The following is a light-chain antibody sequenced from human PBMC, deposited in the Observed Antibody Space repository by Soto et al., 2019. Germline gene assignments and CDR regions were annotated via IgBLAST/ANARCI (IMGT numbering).Light chain of an antibody. Sequence: DSHMTQSPSTLSASVGDRVTITCRASQSISSWLAWYQQKPGKAPKLLIYDASSLESGVPSRFSGSGSGTEFTLTISSLQPDDFATYYCQQYNSYSTFGPGTKVDIK. V-gene: IGKV1-5*01. J-gene: IGKJ3*01. CDR1: QSISSW. CDR2: DAS. CDR3: QQYNSYST.